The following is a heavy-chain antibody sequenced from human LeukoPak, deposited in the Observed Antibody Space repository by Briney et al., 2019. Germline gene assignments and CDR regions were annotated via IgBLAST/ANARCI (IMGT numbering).Heavy chain of an antibody. CDR1: GFTVSSNY. CDR2: IYSGGST. CDR3: ASRDKGYYYGMDV. V-gene: IGHV3-66*01. Sequence: GGSLRLSCAASGFTVSSNYMSWVRQAPGTGLEWFSLIYSGGSTYYADSVKGRFTISRDNSKNTLYLQMNSLRAEETAVYYCASRDKGYYYGMDVWGQGTTVTVSS. D-gene: IGHD5-24*01. J-gene: IGHJ6*02.